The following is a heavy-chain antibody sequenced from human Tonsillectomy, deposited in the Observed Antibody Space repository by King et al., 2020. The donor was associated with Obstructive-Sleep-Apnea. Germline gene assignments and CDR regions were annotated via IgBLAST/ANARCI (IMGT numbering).Heavy chain of an antibody. CDR3: AGTPYSSDIRSRAFDI. D-gene: IGHD3-22*01. Sequence: QLQESGPGLLKPSETLSLTCTVSGGSISSYYLSWIRQPPGKGLECIGYIYDSGNTNYHPSLKRRVTISVDTSKNQFSLKLTSVTAADTAVYFCAGTPYSSDIRSRAFDIWGQGTMVTVSS. J-gene: IGHJ3*02. V-gene: IGHV4-59*08. CDR1: GGSISSYY. CDR2: IYDSGNT.